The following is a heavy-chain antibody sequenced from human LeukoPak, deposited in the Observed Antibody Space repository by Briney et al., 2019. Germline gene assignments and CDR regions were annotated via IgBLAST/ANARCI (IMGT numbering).Heavy chain of an antibody. CDR1: GFTFGDFA. CDR3: TRAWGYYYDSSAYYYNY. V-gene: IGHV3-49*04. CDR2: VRSKAYGGTT. D-gene: IGHD3-22*01. J-gene: IGHJ4*02. Sequence: GGSLRLSCIASGFTFGDFAMSWVRQAPGKGLEWVGLVRSKAYGGTTEYAAFVKGRFTISRDDSNNIACLQMNSLKTEDTAVYFCTRAWGYYYDSSAYYYNYWGQGTLVTVSS.